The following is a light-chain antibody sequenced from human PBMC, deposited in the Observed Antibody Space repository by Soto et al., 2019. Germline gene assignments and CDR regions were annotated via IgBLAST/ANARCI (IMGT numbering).Light chain of an antibody. V-gene: IGKV3-20*01. CDR1: QSVTSNY. CDR2: DTS. J-gene: IGKJ5*01. CDR3: QQYGSSIT. Sequence: EIVMTQSPATLSVSPGERATLSCRASQSVTSNYLAWYQQKPGQAPGLLIYDTSSRATGIPDRFSGSGSGTDFTLTISRLEPEDFAVYYCQQYGSSITFGQGTDWRL.